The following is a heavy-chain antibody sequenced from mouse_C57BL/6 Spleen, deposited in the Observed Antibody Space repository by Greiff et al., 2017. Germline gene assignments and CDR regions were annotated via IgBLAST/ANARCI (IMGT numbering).Heavy chain of an antibody. CDR1: GFTFTDYY. J-gene: IGHJ2*01. CDR2: IRNKANGYTT. CDR3: ARYELCFYFDY. D-gene: IGHD4-1*01. Sequence: EVKLVESGGGLVQPGGSLSLSCAASGFTFTDYYMSWVRQPPGKALEWLGFIRNKANGYTTEYSASVKGRFTISRDNSQSILYLQMNALRAEDSATYYCARYELCFYFDYWGQGTTLTVSS. V-gene: IGHV7-3*01.